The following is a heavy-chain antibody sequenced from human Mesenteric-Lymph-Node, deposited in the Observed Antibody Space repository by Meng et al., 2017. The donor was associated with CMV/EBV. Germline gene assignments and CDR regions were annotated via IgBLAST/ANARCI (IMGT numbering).Heavy chain of an antibody. CDR1: GGSFSGYY. D-gene: IGHD4-23*01. Sequence: QVQFEPWGAGLLKPSETLALTCAVYGGSFSGYYWSWIRQPPGKGLEWIGEINHSGSTKYNPSLKSRVTILVDKSKNQFSLKLSSVTAADKAVYYCARNKRWLKSEGGFNYWGQGTLVTVSS. J-gene: IGHJ4*02. V-gene: IGHV4-34*01. CDR3: ARNKRWLKSEGGFNY. CDR2: INHSGST.